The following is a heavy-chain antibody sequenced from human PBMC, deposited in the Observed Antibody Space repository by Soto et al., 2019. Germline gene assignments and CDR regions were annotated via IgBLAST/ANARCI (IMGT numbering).Heavy chain of an antibody. CDR3: ARHLRDGQQLVVDY. V-gene: IGHV5-51*01. CDR1: GYSFTSSW. J-gene: IGHJ4*02. CDR2: IYPGASAT. D-gene: IGHD6-13*01. Sequence: GESLQISCKGSGYSFTSSWIGWVRQMPGQGLEWMGIIYPGASATRYSPSFQGQVTISPDKSISTAYLQWSSLKASDNAMDYCARHLRDGQQLVVDYWGQGTMVTVSS.